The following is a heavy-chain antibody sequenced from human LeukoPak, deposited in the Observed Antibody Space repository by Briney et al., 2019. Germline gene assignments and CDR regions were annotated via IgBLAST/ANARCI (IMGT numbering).Heavy chain of an antibody. J-gene: IGHJ6*03. CDR1: GFTYS. CDR2: ISASGGGT. CDR3: AAWDPNFYYMDV. Sequence: PGGSLRLSCAISGFTYSMSWVRQAPGKGLEWVSSISASGGGTHYAGSVKGRFTISRDNSKKTMYLQMNSLRVDGTAKYFCAAWDPNFYYMDVWGKGTTVTVSS. D-gene: IGHD1-26*01. V-gene: IGHV3-23*01.